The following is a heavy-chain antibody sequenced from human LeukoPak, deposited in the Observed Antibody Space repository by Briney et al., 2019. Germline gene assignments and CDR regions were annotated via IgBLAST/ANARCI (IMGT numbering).Heavy chain of an antibody. J-gene: IGHJ4*02. Sequence: PGVSLRLSCAASGFTFSSYEMNWVRQAPGRGLEWVSYIYSGDSTIYYADSVRGRFTISRDNAKNTLYLQMNSLRAEDTAVYYCARISGIAVATFDFWGQGTLVTVSS. V-gene: IGHV3-48*03. CDR2: IYSGDSTI. D-gene: IGHD6-19*01. CDR3: ARISGIAVATFDF. CDR1: GFTFSSYE.